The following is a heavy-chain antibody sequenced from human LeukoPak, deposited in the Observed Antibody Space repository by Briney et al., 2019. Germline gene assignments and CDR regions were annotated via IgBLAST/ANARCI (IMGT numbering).Heavy chain of an antibody. V-gene: IGHV3-23*01. CDR1: GFTFSSYA. Sequence: GGSLRLSCAASGFTFSSYAMSWVRQATGKGLEWVSAISGSGGSTYYADSVKGRFTISRDNSKNTLYLQMNSLRAEDTAVYYCARREFDWLLDYFDYWGQGTLVTVSS. CDR2: ISGSGGST. J-gene: IGHJ4*02. CDR3: ARREFDWLLDYFDY. D-gene: IGHD3-9*01.